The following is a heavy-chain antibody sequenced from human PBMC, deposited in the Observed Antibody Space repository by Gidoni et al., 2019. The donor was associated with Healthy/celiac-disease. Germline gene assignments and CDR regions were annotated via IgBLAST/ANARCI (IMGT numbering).Heavy chain of an antibody. Sequence: EVQLLESGGGLVQPGGSLRLSCAASGFTFSSYAMSWVRQAPGKGLEWVSAISGSGGSTYYADSVKGRFTISRDNSKNTLYLQMNSLRAEDTAVYYCWKQWLGAGYFDLWGRGTLVTVSS. CDR2: ISGSGGST. CDR1: GFTFSSYA. D-gene: IGHD6-19*01. J-gene: IGHJ2*01. CDR3: WKQWLGAGYFDL. V-gene: IGHV3-23*01.